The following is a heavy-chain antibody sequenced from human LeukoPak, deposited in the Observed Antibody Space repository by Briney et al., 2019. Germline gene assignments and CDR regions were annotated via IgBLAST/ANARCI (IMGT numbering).Heavy chain of an antibody. D-gene: IGHD6-25*01. CDR3: ARGEKRDIEY. Sequence: SETLSLTCTVSGVSISSYYWSGIRQPAGKGLGGIGRIYTRGCTNYNPSLKSRVTMSVETSKNQFSLKLSSVTAAATAVYYCARGEKRDIEYWGKGTMVTV. V-gene: IGHV4-4*07. CDR2: IYTRGCT. J-gene: IGHJ4*02. CDR1: GVSISSYY.